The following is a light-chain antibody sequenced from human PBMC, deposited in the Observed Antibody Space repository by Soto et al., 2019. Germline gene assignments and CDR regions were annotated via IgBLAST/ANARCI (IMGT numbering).Light chain of an antibody. CDR2: RNN. Sequence: QAVLTQPPSASGSPGQRVTISCSGSSSNIGRNTVNWYQQLPGTAPKVLIYRNNQRPSGVPDRLSGSKSGTTASLAIGGLQSEDEADYYCAAWDDSLNAVVFGGGTKVTVL. J-gene: IGLJ2*01. CDR3: AAWDDSLNAVV. V-gene: IGLV1-44*01. CDR1: SSNIGRNT.